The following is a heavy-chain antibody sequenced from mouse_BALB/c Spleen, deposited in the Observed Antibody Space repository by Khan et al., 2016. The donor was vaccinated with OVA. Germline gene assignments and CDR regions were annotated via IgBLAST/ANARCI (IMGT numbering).Heavy chain of an antibody. V-gene: IGHV3-5*02. CDR1: GISITTGNYR. CDR2: IYYSGTI. J-gene: IGHJ1*01. Sequence: EVQLVESGPGLVKPSQTVSLTCTVTGISITTGNYRWSWIRQFPGNKLEWIGNIYYSGTITYNPSLTSRTTITRDTSKNRFFLEMNSLTAEDAATNDWARDYGSLYWYFDVWGAGTTVTVSS. D-gene: IGHD1-1*01. CDR3: ARDYGSLYWYFDV.